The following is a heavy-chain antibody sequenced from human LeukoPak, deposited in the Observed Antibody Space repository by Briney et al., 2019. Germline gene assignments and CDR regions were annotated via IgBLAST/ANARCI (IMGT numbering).Heavy chain of an antibody. CDR2: ISYDGSNK. D-gene: IGHD3-3*01. J-gene: IGHJ4*02. CDR1: GFTFSSYA. V-gene: IGHV3-30-3*01. Sequence: GGSLRLSCAASGFTFSSYATHWVRQAPGKGLEWVAVISYDGSNKYYADSVKGRFTISRDNSKNTLYLQMNSLRAEDTAVYYCARMPEFLEWLLIGRKPSVFDYWGQGTLVTVSS. CDR3: ARMPEFLEWLLIGRKPSVFDY.